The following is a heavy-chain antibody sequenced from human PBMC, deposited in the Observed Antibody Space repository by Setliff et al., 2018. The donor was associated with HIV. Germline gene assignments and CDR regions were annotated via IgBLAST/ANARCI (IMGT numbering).Heavy chain of an antibody. D-gene: IGHD5-18*01. CDR2: PLHLFETT. J-gene: IGHJ4*02. Sequence: GASVKVSCKASGGTFSGSGINWVRQAPGQGFEWVGGPLHLFETTTYAQTFQGRVSITTDESTSTTYMELSSLRSDDTAVYYCARGQVVGYTYSGIELWGQGTLVTVS. CDR1: GGTFSGSG. CDR3: ARGQVVGYTYSGIEL. V-gene: IGHV1-69*05.